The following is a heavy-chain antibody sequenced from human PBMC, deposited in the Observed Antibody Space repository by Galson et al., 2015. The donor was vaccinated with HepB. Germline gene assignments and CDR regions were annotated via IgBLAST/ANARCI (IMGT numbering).Heavy chain of an antibody. CDR3: AQLRNYYYYGMDV. D-gene: IGHD3-16*01. V-gene: IGHV3-11*01. Sequence: SLRLSCAASGFTFSDYYMSWIRQAPGKGLEWVSYISSSGSTIYYADSVKGRFTISRDNAKNSLYLQMNSLRAEDTAVYYCAQLRNYYYYGMDVWGQGTTVTVSS. CDR1: GFTFSDYY. J-gene: IGHJ6*02. CDR2: ISSSGSTI.